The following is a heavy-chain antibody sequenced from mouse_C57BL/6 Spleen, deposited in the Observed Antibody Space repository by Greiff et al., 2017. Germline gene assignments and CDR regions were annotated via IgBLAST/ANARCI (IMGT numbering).Heavy chain of an antibody. J-gene: IGHJ4*01. CDR1: GYAFSSSW. CDR2: IYPGDGDT. CDR3: ARGNSEYYAMDD. D-gene: IGHD3-1*01. V-gene: IGHV1-82*01. Sequence: VQLQQSGPELVKPGASVKISCKASGYAFSSSWMNWVKQRPGKGLEWIGRIYPGDGDTNYNGKFKGKATRTADKSSSTAYLHLSSLPSEDSAVYFCARGNSEYYAMDDWGQGTSVTVSS.